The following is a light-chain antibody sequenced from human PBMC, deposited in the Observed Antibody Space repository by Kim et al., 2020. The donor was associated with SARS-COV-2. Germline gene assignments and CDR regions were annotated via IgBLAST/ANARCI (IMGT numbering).Light chain of an antibody. V-gene: IGLV2-14*01. Sequence: QSVLTQPASVSGSPGQSITISCTGTSSDVGGYNYVSWYQQHPGKAPKLMIYDVSKRPSGVSNRFSGSKSGNTASLTISGLQAEDEADYYCSSYISSSTFYVFGTGTKVTVL. CDR1: SSDVGGYNY. CDR2: DVS. J-gene: IGLJ1*01. CDR3: SSYISSSTFYV.